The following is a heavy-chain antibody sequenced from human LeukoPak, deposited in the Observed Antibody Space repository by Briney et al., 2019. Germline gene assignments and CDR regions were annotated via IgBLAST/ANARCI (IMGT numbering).Heavy chain of an antibody. Sequence: SETLSLTCAVYGGSFSGYYWSWLRQSPGKGLEWIGEIDHGGRTNYNPSLQSRVSISVDASQNQFSLTMTSVTAADTAVYYCGRGMTRWLQFRPLDYWGQGTLVTVSS. J-gene: IGHJ4*02. D-gene: IGHD5-24*01. CDR3: GRGMTRWLQFRPLDY. V-gene: IGHV4-34*01. CDR2: IDHGGRT. CDR1: GGSFSGYY.